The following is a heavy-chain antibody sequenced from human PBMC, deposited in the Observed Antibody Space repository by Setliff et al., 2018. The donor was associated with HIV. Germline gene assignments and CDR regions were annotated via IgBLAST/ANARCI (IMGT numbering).Heavy chain of an antibody. CDR2: ISAYNGNT. D-gene: IGHD1-26*01. J-gene: IGHJ4*02. CDR3: ATKTGTYSPFDS. CDR1: GYTFTSYG. Sequence: GASVKVSCKASGYTFTSYGMSWVRQAPGQGLEWMGWISAYNGNTHYAQKLQGRVTMTADTSIQTAYMELSSLRSDDTAVYYCATKTGTYSPFDSWGQGTLVTVSS. V-gene: IGHV1-18*01.